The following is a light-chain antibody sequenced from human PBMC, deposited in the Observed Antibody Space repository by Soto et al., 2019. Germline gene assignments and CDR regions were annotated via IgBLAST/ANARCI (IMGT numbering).Light chain of an antibody. V-gene: IGLV2-14*01. CDR1: SSDVGVYNF. J-gene: IGLJ2*01. CDR3: SSHTSSRTPL. CDR2: DVS. Sequence: QSALTQPASVSGSPGQSITISCTGTSSDVGVYNFVSWYQQHPGKAPKLMIYDVSNRPSGVSNRFSGSKSGNTASLTISGLQAEDEADYYCSSHTSSRTPLFGGETKLTVL.